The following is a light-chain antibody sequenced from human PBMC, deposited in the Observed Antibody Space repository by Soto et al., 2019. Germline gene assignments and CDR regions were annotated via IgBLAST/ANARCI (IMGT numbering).Light chain of an antibody. V-gene: IGKV1-39*01. J-gene: IGKJ1*01. CDR3: QQAYSPLT. Sequence: DIQMTQSPTSLSASVGDRVTITCRASQSIGSHLNWYQQRPGEAPNLLIFGASTLRSGVPSKFSGSGSGTDFALTISRLHPEDFATYYCQQAYSPLTFARGTKVEIK. CDR2: GAS. CDR1: QSIGSH.